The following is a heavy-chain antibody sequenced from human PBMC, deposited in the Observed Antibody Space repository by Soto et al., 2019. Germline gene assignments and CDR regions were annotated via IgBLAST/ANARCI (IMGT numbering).Heavy chain of an antibody. CDR2: ISAYNGNT. D-gene: IGHD2-2*01. J-gene: IGHJ5*02. V-gene: IGHV1-18*01. CDR1: GYTFTSYG. CDR3: ARDPWGPAAMSDWFDP. Sequence: QVQLVQSGAEVKKPGASVKVSCKASGYTFTSYGISWVRQAPGQGLEWMGWISAYNGNTNYAQKLQGRVTMTTDTXTXIADRELRSLRSDDTAVYYCARDPWGPAAMSDWFDPWGQGTLVTVSS.